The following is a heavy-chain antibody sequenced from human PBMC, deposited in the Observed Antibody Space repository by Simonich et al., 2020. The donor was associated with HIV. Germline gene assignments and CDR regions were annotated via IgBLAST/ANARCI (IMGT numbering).Heavy chain of an antibody. D-gene: IGHD3-10*01. CDR3: ASTSGVWFGEGWYFDL. J-gene: IGHJ2*01. V-gene: IGHV1-18*01. CDR1: GYSFTTYG. CDR2: HGATEGNT. Sequence: QVQLVQSGAEVKKPGASVKVSCKASGYSFTTYGINWVRQAPGQGLEWMGRHGATEGNTNYDQNFQGRCTMTTDTSTSTAYMELRSLRFDDTAVYYCASTSGVWFGEGWYFDLWGRGTLVTVSS.